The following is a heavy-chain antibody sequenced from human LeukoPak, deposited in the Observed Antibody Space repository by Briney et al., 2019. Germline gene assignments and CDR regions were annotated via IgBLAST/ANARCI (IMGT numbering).Heavy chain of an antibody. J-gene: IGHJ3*02. CDR2: INHSGST. Sequence: TSETLSLTCAVYGGSSSGYYWSWIRQPPRKGLEWIGEINHSGSTNYNPSLKSRVTISVDTSKNQFSLKLSSVTAADTAVYYCAREIRYFDWLFQRHDAFDIWGQGTMVTVSS. CDR1: GGSSSGYY. V-gene: IGHV4-34*01. CDR3: AREIRYFDWLFQRHDAFDI. D-gene: IGHD3-9*01.